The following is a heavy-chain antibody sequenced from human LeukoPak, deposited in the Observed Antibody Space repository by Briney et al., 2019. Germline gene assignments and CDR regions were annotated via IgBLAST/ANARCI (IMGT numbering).Heavy chain of an antibody. J-gene: IGHJ3*02. D-gene: IGHD2-15*01. CDR3: AREIGRVVVAADHDAFDI. V-gene: IGHV4-61*02. Sequence: PSETLSLTCTVSGGSISSGSYYWSWIRQPAGKGLEWIGRIYTSGSTNYNPSLKSRVTISVDTSKNQFSLKLSSVTAADTAVYYCAREIGRVVVAADHDAFDIWGQGTMVTVSS. CDR2: IYTSGST. CDR1: GGSISSGSYY.